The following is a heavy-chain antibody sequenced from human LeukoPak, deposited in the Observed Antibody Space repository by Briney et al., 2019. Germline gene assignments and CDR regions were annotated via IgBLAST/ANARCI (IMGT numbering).Heavy chain of an antibody. CDR2: IYYSGST. CDR3: AREGKGDAFDI. J-gene: IGHJ3*02. Sequence: PSETLSLTCTVSGGSINSRIYYWGWIRQPPGKGLEWIGYIYYSGSTNYNPSLKSRVTISVDTSKNQFSLKLSSVTAADTAVYYCAREGKGDAFDIWGQGTMVTVSS. V-gene: IGHV4-61*01. CDR1: GGSINSRIYY.